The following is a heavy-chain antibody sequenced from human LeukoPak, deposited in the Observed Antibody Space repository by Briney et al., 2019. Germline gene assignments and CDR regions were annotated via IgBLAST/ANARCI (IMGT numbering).Heavy chain of an antibody. Sequence: GGSLRLSCAASGFIFSSYWMSWVRQAPGKGLEWVANIRQDGSEKWYVDSVKGRFTISRDNAKNTLYLQMDSLRAEDTAVYYCTKGRPSPIVVVAATMEFDYWGQGTLVTVSS. V-gene: IGHV3-7*02. CDR1: GFIFSSYW. J-gene: IGHJ4*02. D-gene: IGHD2-2*01. CDR2: IRQDGSEK. CDR3: TKGRPSPIVVVAATMEFDY.